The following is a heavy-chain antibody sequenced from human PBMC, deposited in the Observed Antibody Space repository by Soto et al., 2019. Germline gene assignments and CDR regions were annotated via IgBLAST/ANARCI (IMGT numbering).Heavy chain of an antibody. D-gene: IGHD3-10*01. CDR3: ARMYYGSGSYPDP. CDR2: INHSGST. J-gene: IGHJ5*02. V-gene: IGHV4-34*01. CDR1: GGSFSGYY. Sequence: WETLSLTCAVYGGSFSGYYWSWIRQPPGKGLEWIGEINHSGSTNYNPSLKSRVAISVDTSKNQFSLKLSSVTAADTAVYYCARMYYGSGSYPDPWGQGTLVTVSS.